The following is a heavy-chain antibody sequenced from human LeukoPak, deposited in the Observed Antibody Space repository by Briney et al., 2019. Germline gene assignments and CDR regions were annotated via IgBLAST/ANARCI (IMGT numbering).Heavy chain of an antibody. J-gene: IGHJ4*02. D-gene: IGHD2-2*01. V-gene: IGHV1-46*03. CDR1: GYTFTNYY. Sequence: ASVKVSCKASGYTFTNYYMHWVRQAPGQGLEWMGIINPSGGSTSYAQKFQGRVTMTRDTSTSTVYMELSSLRSEDTAVYYCARVHHDQYCSSTSCQQPAGYWGQGTLVTVSS. CDR2: INPSGGST. CDR3: ARVHHDQYCSSTSCQQPAGY.